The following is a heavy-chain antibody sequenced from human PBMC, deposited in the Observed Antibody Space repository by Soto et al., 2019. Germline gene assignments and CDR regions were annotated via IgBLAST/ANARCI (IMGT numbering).Heavy chain of an antibody. CDR3: VKDGAAAGTPYSFYGMDV. J-gene: IGHJ6*02. CDR2: ISGDGGTT. Sequence: GGSLRLSCSASGFTFTNYRLHWVRQAPGKGLEYVSGISGDGGTTYSADSVKGRFTISRDNSRNTLYLHMNSLRTEDTAVYYCVKDGAAAGTPYSFYGMDVWGQGTMVTVSS. CDR1: GFTFTNYR. D-gene: IGHD6-13*01. V-gene: IGHV3-64D*06.